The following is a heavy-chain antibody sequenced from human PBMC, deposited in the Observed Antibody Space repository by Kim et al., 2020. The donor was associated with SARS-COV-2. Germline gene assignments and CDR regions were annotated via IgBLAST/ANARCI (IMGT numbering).Heavy chain of an antibody. V-gene: IGHV1-3*04. CDR2: ITTCNGNT. D-gene: IGHD6-13*01. Sequence: ASVKVSCKASGYTFSTFAIHWVRQAPGQGLEWMGWITTCNGNTKYSQKVQDRITISRDTSASTAYMVLSSLRSEDTAMYFCARDSGSNLYPAFDYWGLGTLVTVSS. CDR1: GYTFSTFA. J-gene: IGHJ4*02. CDR3: ARDSGSNLYPAFDY.